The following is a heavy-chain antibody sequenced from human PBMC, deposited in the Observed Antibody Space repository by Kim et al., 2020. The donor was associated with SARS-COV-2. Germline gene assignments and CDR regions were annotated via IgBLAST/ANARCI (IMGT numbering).Heavy chain of an antibody. J-gene: IGHJ5*02. CDR1: GGSISSGSYY. CDR3: ASTLYYYGSGSLSWFDP. D-gene: IGHD3-10*01. V-gene: IGHV4-61*02. CDR2: IYTSGST. Sequence: SETLSLTCTVSGGSISSGSYYWSWIRQPAGKGLEWIGRIYTSGSTNYNPSLKSRVTISVDTSKNQFSLKLSSVTAADTAVYYCASTLYYYGSGSLSWFDPWGQGTLVTVSS.